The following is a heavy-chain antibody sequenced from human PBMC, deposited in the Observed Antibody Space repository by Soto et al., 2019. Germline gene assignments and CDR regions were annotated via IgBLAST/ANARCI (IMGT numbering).Heavy chain of an antibody. Sequence: EVQLLESGGGLVQPGGSLRLSCAASGFTFSSYTMSWVRQAPGKGLEWISAVSGSGGSTYYADSVKGRFTSSRDNSKDTLYLQMNNLRAEDTAVYYCATPPDYTWNDYWGQGTLVTVSS. CDR2: VSGSGGST. CDR1: GFTFSSYT. V-gene: IGHV3-23*01. D-gene: IGHD1-20*01. J-gene: IGHJ4*02. CDR3: ATPPDYTWNDY.